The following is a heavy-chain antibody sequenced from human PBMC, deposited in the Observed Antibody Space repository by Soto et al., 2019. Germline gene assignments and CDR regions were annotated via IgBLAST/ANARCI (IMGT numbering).Heavy chain of an antibody. CDR1: GGSMSSYY. D-gene: IGHD3-10*01. CDR2: IYYSGAT. J-gene: IGHJ4*02. Sequence: SETLSLTCTVSGGSMSSYYWSWIRQPPGKGLEWIGHIYYSGATNYNPSLKSRLTISLDTSKNQFSLKLSSVTAADTAVYYCARETVRGYHYFDYWGQGTLVTVSS. CDR3: ARETVRGYHYFDY. V-gene: IGHV4-59*01.